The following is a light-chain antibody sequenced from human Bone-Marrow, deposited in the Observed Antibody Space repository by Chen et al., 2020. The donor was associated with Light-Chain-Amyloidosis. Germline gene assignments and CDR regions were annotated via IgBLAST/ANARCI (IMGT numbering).Light chain of an antibody. CDR1: QSISGGS. V-gene: IGKV3-20*01. J-gene: IGKJ4*01. Sequence: EIVLTQSPGTLSLSPGERATLSCRASQSISGGSLAWYQQKPGQTPRLLVYSVSITATGVPDRVSGSGSGTDFTLTISRLEPEDFTVYYCQHYGRSVTFGGGTKLEI. CDR2: SVS. CDR3: QHYGRSVT.